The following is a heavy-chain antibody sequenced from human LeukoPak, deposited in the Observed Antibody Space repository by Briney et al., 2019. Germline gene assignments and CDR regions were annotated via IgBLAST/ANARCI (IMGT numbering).Heavy chain of an antibody. V-gene: IGHV3-30*03. CDR3: AGGSPYSSGCPL. J-gene: IGHJ4*02. Sequence: PGGSLRLSCAASGFTFSSYGMHWVRQAPGKGLEWVAVISYDGSNKYYADSVKGRFTISRDNSKNTLYLQMNSLRAEDTAVYYCAGGSPYSSGCPLWGQGTLVTVSS. CDR1: GFTFSSYG. CDR2: ISYDGSNK. D-gene: IGHD6-19*01.